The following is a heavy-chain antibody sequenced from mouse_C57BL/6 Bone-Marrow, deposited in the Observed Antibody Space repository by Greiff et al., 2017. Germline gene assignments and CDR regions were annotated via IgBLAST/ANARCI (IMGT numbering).Heavy chain of an antibody. Sequence: EVQLQQSGAELVRPGASVKLSCTASGFNIKDDYMHWVKQRPEQGLEWIGWIDPENGDTEYASKFQGKATITADTSSNTAYLQLSSLTSEDTAVYYCTTPLYFSMDYGGQGTSVTVSA. CDR1: GFNIKDDY. D-gene: IGHD6-1*01. CDR3: TTPLYFSMDY. V-gene: IGHV14-4*01. J-gene: IGHJ4*01. CDR2: IDPENGDT.